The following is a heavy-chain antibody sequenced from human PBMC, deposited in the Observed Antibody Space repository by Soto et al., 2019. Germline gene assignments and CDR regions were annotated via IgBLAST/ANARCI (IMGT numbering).Heavy chain of an antibody. V-gene: IGHV4-39*01. Sequence: QLQLQESGPGLVKPSETLSLTCTVSGGSISSSSYYWGWIRQHPGKGLEWIGSIYYSGSTYYNPSLKSRVTISVDTSKNQFSLKLSSVTAADTAVYYCARHTELPFDYWGQGTLVTVSS. D-gene: IGHD1-7*01. CDR1: GGSISSSSYY. CDR2: IYYSGST. J-gene: IGHJ4*02. CDR3: ARHTELPFDY.